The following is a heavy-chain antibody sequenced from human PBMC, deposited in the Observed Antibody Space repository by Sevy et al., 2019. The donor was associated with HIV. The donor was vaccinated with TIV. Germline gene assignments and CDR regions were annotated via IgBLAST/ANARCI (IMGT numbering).Heavy chain of an antibody. J-gene: IGHJ4*02. CDR1: GFTFSSYA. D-gene: IGHD6-13*01. CDR3: ADLIAAAGRIENYFDY. CDR2: ISGSGGST. Sequence: GGSLRLSSAASGFTFSSYAMSWVRQAPGKGLEWVSAISGSGGSTYYADSVKGRFTISRDNSKNTLYLQMNSLRAEDTAVYYCADLIAAAGRIENYFDYWGQGTLVTVSS. V-gene: IGHV3-23*01.